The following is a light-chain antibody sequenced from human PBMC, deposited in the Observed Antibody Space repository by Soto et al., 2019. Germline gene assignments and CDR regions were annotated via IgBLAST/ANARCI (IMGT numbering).Light chain of an antibody. CDR3: QQYSNWPWT. V-gene: IGKV3-15*01. CDR1: QSVSSN. CDR2: GAS. J-gene: IGKJ1*01. Sequence: IVMTQSPATLYVSPGDRATLSCRASQSVSSNLAWYQQKPGQAPRLLIYGASTRATGIPVRFSGSGSGTEFTLTISSPQSEDSAVYYCQQYSNWPWTFGRGTKVEIK.